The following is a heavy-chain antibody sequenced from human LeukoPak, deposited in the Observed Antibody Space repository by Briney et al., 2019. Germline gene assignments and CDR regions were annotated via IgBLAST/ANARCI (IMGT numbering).Heavy chain of an antibody. J-gene: IGHJ4*02. V-gene: IGHV3-21*01. Sequence: KAGGSLRLSCAASGFTFSSYSMHWVRQAPGKGLEWVSSISSSSSYIYYADSVKGRFTISRDNARNSLYVQMNSLRAEDTAVYYWGGGGTNSGRFWGGFEFLGQGTLVTVSS. CDR3: GGGGTNSGRFWGGFEF. CDR2: ISSSSSYI. CDR1: GFTFSSYS. D-gene: IGHD3-10*01.